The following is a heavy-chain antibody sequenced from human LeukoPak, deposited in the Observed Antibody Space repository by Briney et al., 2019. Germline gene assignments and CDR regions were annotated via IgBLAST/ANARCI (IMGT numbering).Heavy chain of an antibody. V-gene: IGHV3-64*01. CDR2: ISSNGGTT. D-gene: IGHD3-22*01. J-gene: IGHJ4*02. Sequence: GGALRHSRAASGFTFSTYAMHWVRPAPGKGLEYVSTISSNGGTTYYGNSVKGRFTISRDNSKNTIYLQMGSLRAEDLAVYYCARNHYDSSGYYFGDYWGQGTLVTVSS. CDR1: GFTFSTYA. CDR3: ARNHYDSSGYYFGDY.